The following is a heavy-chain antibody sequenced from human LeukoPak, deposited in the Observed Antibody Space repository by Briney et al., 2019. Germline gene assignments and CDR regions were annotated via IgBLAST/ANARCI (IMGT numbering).Heavy chain of an antibody. CDR2: IAHRGTA. J-gene: IGHJ4*02. Sequence: PSETLSLTCAVYGASYNAYSWSWIRQPPGKGLEWIGDIAHRGTATYNPSLKSRLSISADASKNQFSLKLNSVTDADTAVYYCAVGITILGVAASFDSWGQGNLVIVSS. V-gene: IGHV4-34*01. D-gene: IGHD3-3*01. CDR3: AVGITILGVAASFDS. CDR1: GASYNAYS.